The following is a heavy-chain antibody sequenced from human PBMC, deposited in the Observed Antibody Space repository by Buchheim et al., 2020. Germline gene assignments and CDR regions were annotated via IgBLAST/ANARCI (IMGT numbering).Heavy chain of an antibody. D-gene: IGHD3-22*01. CDR2: ISYDGSNK. J-gene: IGHJ4*02. CDR1: GFTFSSYA. V-gene: IGHV3-30-3*01. CDR3: ARAGEEWLLLQPFDY. Sequence: QVQLVESGGGVVQPGRSLRLSCAASGFTFSSYAMHWVRQAPGKGLEWVAVISYDGSNKYYADSVKGRFTISRDNSKNTLYLQMNSLRAEDTAVYYCARAGEEWLLLQPFDYWGQGTL.